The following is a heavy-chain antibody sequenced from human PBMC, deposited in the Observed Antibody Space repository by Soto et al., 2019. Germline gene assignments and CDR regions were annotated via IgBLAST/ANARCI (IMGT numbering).Heavy chain of an antibody. CDR3: ARVVGATTPNWFDP. V-gene: IGHV4-59*01. CDR1: GGSISRYY. J-gene: IGHJ5*02. D-gene: IGHD1-26*01. CDR2: IYYSGST. Sequence: PSETLSLTCTVSGGSISRYYWSWIRQPPGKGLEWIGYIYYSGSTNYNPSLKSRVTISVDTSKNQFSLKLSSVTAADTAVYYCARVVGATTPNWFDPWGQGTLVTVS.